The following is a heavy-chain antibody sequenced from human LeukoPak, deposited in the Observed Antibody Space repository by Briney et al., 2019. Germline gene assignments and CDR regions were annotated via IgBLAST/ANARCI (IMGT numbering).Heavy chain of an antibody. J-gene: IGHJ5*02. CDR3: VKGGSSSHNWFDP. CDR2: IRNDGSKD. CDR1: GFTFRDFG. D-gene: IGHD6-13*01. Sequence: GGSLRLSCAASGFTFRDFGMHWVRQAPAKGLQWVAFIRNDGSKDYYPDSVKGRFTISRDNSRTTLYLQMHSLRIEDTAVYYCVKGGSSSHNWFDPWGQGILVTVSS. V-gene: IGHV3-30*02.